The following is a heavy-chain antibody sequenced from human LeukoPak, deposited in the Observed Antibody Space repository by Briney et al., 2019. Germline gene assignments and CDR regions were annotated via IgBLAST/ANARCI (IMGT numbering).Heavy chain of an antibody. CDR1: GFTFSDYY. Sequence: GGSLRLSCVASGFTFSDYYVTWIRQAPGKGLEWVSYISSSGSTIYYADSVKGRFTISRDNAKNSLFLQMNSLIAEDTAVYYCAREKYYYDSSGHRKLDYWGQGTLVTVSS. J-gene: IGHJ4*02. D-gene: IGHD3-22*01. CDR3: AREKYYYDSSGHRKLDY. CDR2: ISSSGSTI. V-gene: IGHV3-11*01.